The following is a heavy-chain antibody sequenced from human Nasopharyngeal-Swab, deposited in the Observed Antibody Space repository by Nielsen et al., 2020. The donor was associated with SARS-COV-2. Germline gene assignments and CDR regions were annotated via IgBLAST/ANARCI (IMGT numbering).Heavy chain of an antibody. J-gene: IGHJ4*02. CDR2: ISWNSGNI. D-gene: IGHD1-1*01. V-gene: IGHV3-9*01. CDR1: GFTFVDYA. Sequence: GGSLRLSWAASGFTFVDYAMHWVRQVPGKGLEWVSRISWNSGNIIYADSVRGRFTISRDNTKKILLLEMNSLRPEDTAFYYCAKDACSTNCNFEFWGQGTLVTVSS. CDR3: AKDACSTNCNFEF.